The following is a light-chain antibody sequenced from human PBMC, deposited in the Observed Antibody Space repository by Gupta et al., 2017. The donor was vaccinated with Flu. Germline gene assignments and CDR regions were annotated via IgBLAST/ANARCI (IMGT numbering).Light chain of an antibody. CDR3: QVWDSSSDHHYV. V-gene: IGLV3-21*03. Sequence: SSVLTQPPSVSVAPGKTASITCGGNKIGSKSVHWYQQKPGQAPVLVVYGNIDRPSGIPERFSGSNSGNTATLTISRVEAGDEADYYCQVWDSSSDHHYVFGTGTKVTVL. CDR1: KIGSKS. J-gene: IGLJ1*01. CDR2: GNI.